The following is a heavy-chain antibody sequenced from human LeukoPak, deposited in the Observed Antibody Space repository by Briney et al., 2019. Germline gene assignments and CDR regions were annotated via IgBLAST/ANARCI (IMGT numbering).Heavy chain of an antibody. D-gene: IGHD4-17*01. J-gene: IGHJ4*02. CDR2: FSGSGGST. V-gene: IGHV3-23*01. CDR1: GFTFSSFA. CDR3: ARDYGDYDSGDY. Sequence: GGSLRLSCAASGFTFSSFAMSWVRQAPGKGLEWVSAFSGSGGSTYYADSVKGRFTISRDNSKNTLYLQMNSLRAEDTAVYYCARDYGDYDSGDYWGQGTLVTVSS.